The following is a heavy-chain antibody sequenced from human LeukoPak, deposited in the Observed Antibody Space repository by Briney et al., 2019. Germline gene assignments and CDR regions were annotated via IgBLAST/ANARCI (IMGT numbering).Heavy chain of an antibody. Sequence: PGGSLRLSCAASGITFSSYAMHWVRQAPGKGLEWVAVISYDGSNKYYADSVKGRFIISRDNSKNTLYPQMNSLRAEDTAVYYCAKDTVKVTTIRRVPHYMDVWGKGTTVTISS. J-gene: IGHJ6*03. CDR3: AKDTVKVTTIRRVPHYMDV. V-gene: IGHV3-30*04. CDR1: GITFSSYA. D-gene: IGHD5-12*01. CDR2: ISYDGSNK.